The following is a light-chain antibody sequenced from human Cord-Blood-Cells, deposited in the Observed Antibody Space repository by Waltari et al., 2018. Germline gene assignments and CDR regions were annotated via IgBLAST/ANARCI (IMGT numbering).Light chain of an antibody. J-gene: IGLJ3*02. CDR1: SSDVGGYNY. CDR3: SSYTSSSTRV. CDR2: DVS. V-gene: IGLV2-14*01. Sequence: QSALTQPASVSGSPGQSITISCTGTSSDVGGYNYVSWYQQHPGKAPKLMIYDVSNRPSGVSNRFSGSKSGNTASLTISGLQAEDEADYYCSSYTSSSTRVFGGGTKRTVV.